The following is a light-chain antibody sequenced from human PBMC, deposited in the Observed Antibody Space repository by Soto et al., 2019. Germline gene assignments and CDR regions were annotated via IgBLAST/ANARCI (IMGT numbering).Light chain of an antibody. CDR1: QSVFNNH. CDR3: QQYGSSHPTT. CDR2: STS. J-gene: IGKJ5*01. Sequence: EIALTQSPGTLSFSPGERATLSCRASQSVFNNHLAWYQQKPGQSPRLLISSTSIGATGIPDRFSGSGSGIDFSLTISRLEPEDLAVYFCQQYGSSHPTTFGPGTRLEIK. V-gene: IGKV3-20*01.